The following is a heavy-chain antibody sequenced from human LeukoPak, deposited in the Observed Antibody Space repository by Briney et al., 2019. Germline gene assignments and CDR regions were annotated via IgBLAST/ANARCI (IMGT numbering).Heavy chain of an antibody. CDR2: INPSGGST. D-gene: IGHD4-17*01. J-gene: IGHJ3*02. V-gene: IGHV1-46*01. CDR3: ARDHTVTHDAFDI. CDR1: GYTFTSYY. Sequence: PGGSLRLSCAASGYTFTSYYMHWVRQAPGQGLEWMGIINPSGGSTSYAQKFQGRVTMTRDTSTSTVYMELSSLRSEDTAVYYCARDHTVTHDAFDIWGQGTMVTVSS.